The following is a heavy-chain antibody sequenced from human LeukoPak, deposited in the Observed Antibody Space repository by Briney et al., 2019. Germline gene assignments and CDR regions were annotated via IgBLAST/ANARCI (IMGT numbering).Heavy chain of an antibody. J-gene: IGHJ4*02. CDR3: ARGVGSVTTSRHFDY. Sequence: GGSLRLSCAASGFTFSSYSMNWVRQAPGKGLEWVSSISSSSSYIYYADSVKGRFTISRDNAKNSLYLQMNSLRAEDTAVYYCARGVGSVTTSRHFDYWGQGTLVTVSS. D-gene: IGHD4-17*01. V-gene: IGHV3-21*01. CDR1: GFTFSSYS. CDR2: ISSSSSYI.